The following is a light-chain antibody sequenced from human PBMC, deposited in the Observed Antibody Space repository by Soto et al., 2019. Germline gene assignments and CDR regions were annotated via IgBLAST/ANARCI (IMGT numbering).Light chain of an antibody. CDR2: EVS. CDR1: SSDVGGCNY. V-gene: IGLV2-8*01. Sequence: QSALTQPPSASGSPGQSVTISCTGTSSDVGGCNYVSWYQQHPGKAPKLMIYEVSTRPSGVPDRFSGSKSGNTASLTVSGLQADDEAYYYCSSYAGINNVFGTGTKLTVL. CDR3: SSYAGINNV. J-gene: IGLJ1*01.